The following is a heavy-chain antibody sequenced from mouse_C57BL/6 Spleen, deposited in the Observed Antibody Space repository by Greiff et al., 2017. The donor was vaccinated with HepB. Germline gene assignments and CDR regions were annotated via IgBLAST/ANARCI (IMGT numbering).Heavy chain of an antibody. CDR2: INPGSGGT. CDR3: ALTTVVAPGY. V-gene: IGHV1-54*01. CDR1: GYAFTNYL. Sequence: QVQLKQSGAELVRPGTSVKVSCKASGYAFTNYLIEWVKQRPGQGLEWIGVINPGSGGTNYNEKFKGKATLTADKSSSTAYMQLSSLTSEDSAVYFCALTTVVAPGYWGQGTTLTVSS. D-gene: IGHD1-1*01. J-gene: IGHJ2*01.